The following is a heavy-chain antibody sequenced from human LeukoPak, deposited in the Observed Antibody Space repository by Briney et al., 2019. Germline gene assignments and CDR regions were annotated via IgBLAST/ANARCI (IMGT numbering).Heavy chain of an antibody. V-gene: IGHV4-30-2*01. CDR3: ARGHYYDSSGYYYY. J-gene: IGHJ4*02. Sequence: SETLSLTCAVSGGSISSGGYSWSWIRQPPGKGLEWIGYIYHSGSTNYNPSLKSRVTISVDTSKNQFSLKLSSVTAADTAVYYCARGHYYDSSGYYYYWGQGTLVTVSS. D-gene: IGHD3-22*01. CDR2: IYHSGST. CDR1: GGSISSGGYS.